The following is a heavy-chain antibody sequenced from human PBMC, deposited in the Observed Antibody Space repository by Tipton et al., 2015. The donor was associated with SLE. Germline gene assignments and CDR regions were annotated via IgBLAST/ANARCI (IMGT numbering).Heavy chain of an antibody. CDR1: GASISSYS. V-gene: IGHV4-59*01. J-gene: IGHJ5*02. CDR3: ARVVKGSSWYWFDP. CDR2: IYYSGST. D-gene: IGHD6-13*01. Sequence: TLSLTCTVSGASISSYSWSWIRQPPGKGLEWIGYIYYSGSTNYNPSLKSRVTISVDTSKKQFSLKLSSVTAADTAVYYCARVVKGSSWYWFDPWGQGTLVTVFS.